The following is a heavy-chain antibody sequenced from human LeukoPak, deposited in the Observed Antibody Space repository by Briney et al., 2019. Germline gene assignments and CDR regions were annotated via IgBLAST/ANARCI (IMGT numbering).Heavy chain of an antibody. CDR3: ARTAGKGDYVGWFDP. V-gene: IGHV4-39*07. J-gene: IGHJ5*02. CDR1: GGSISSSSYY. D-gene: IGHD4-17*01. Sequence: SETLSLTCTVSGGSISSSSYYWGWIRQPPGKGLEWIGIIYYSGSAYYNPSLKSRVTISVDTSKNHFSLRLTSVTAADTAVYYCARTAGKGDYVGWFDPWGQGTLVTVSS. CDR2: IYYSGSA.